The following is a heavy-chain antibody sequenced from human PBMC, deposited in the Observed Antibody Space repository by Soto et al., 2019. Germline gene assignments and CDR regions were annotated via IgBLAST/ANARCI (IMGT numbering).Heavy chain of an antibody. V-gene: IGHV2-5*01. CDR1: GFSLRTTGVG. J-gene: IGHJ4*02. D-gene: IGHD3-16*01. Sequence: QITLKESGPTLVKPTQTLTLTCTYSGFSLRTTGVGVGWIRQPPGKALEWLGIIYWNDDKRYSPSLKSRFTLTNAISKSQVVLTMTHMDPVDTGTYYCAKTWGLPVDYWGQGTLVIVSS. CDR2: IYWNDDK. CDR3: AKTWGLPVDY.